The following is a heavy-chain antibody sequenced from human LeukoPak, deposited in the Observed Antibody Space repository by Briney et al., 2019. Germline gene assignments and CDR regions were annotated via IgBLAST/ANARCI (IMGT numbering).Heavy chain of an antibody. J-gene: IGHJ4*02. CDR2: INHSGST. Sequence: SETLSLTCAVYGGSFSGYYWSWIRQPPGKGLEWIGEINHSGSTNYNPSLKSRVTISVDTSKNQFSLQLNSVTPEDTAVYYCAREVAAMDFDYWGQGTLVTVSS. CDR1: GGSFSGYY. CDR3: AREVAAMDFDY. D-gene: IGHD5-18*01. V-gene: IGHV4-34*01.